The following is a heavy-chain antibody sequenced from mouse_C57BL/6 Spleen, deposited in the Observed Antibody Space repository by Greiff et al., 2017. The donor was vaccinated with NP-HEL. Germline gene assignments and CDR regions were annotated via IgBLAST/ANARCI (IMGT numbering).Heavy chain of an antibody. J-gene: IGHJ2*01. CDR2: IDPEDGDT. CDR1: GFNIKHYY. V-gene: IGHV14-1*01. Sequence: EVQLQQSGAELVRPGASVKLSCTASGFNIKHYYMHWVKQRPEQGLEWIGRIDPEDGDTEYAPKFQGKATMTADTSSNTAYLQLSSLTSEDTAVYYCTKGAYYSNLYYFDYWGQGTTLTVSS. D-gene: IGHD2-5*01. CDR3: TKGAYYSNLYYFDY.